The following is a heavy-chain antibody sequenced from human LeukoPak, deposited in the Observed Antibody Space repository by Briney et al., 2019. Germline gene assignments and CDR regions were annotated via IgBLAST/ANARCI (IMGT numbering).Heavy chain of an antibody. J-gene: IGHJ6*02. CDR2: INAGNGDT. V-gene: IGHV1-3*01. CDR1: GYTFSSYA. Sequence: ASVKVSCKASGYTFSSYAIHWVRQAPGQRLEWMGWINAGNGDTKYSQKFQGRVTITRDTSATTAYMELSSLRSEDTAVYYCARGTGCTGGSCSYYGMDVWGQGTTVTVSS. CDR3: ARGTGCTGGSCSYYGMDV. D-gene: IGHD2-15*01.